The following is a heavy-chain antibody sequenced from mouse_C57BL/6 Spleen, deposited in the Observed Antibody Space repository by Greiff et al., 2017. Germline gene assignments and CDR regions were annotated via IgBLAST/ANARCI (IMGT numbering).Heavy chain of an antibody. V-gene: IGHV1-9*01. J-gene: IGHJ4*01. CDR2: TLPGSGST. D-gene: IGHD3-2*02. Sequence: VQLVGSGAALMKLGALVKPSCKAPGYPFTGYWIERVKQRFGHGLEWIGETLPGSGSTNYNEKFKGKAPFTADTSSNTAYMQLSSLTTEDSAIYYCARGGQLRLMDYWGQGTSVTVSS. CDR3: ARGGQLRLMDY. CDR1: GYPFTGYW.